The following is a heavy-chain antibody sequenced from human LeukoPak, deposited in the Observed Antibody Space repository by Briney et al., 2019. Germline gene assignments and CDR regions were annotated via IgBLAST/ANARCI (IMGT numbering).Heavy chain of an antibody. J-gene: IGHJ2*01. CDR2: ISGSGGST. V-gene: IGHV3-23*01. CDR3: AKSGGSSIPRFFDL. D-gene: IGHD1-26*01. Sequence: GGSLRLSCAASGFTFSSYAMSWVRQAPGKGLEWVSSISGSGGSTYYADSVKGRFTISRDNSKNTLDLQMNSLRAEGTAVYYCAKSGGSSIPRFFDLWGRGTLVTVSS. CDR1: GFTFSSYA.